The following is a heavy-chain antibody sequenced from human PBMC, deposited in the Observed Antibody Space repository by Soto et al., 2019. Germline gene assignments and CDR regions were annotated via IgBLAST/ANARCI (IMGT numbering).Heavy chain of an antibody. CDR1: GGSISSGGYS. V-gene: IGHV4-30-2*01. D-gene: IGHD4-17*01. J-gene: IGHJ5*02. Sequence: QLQLQESGSGLVEPSQTLSLTCAVSGGSISSGGYSWSWIRQPPGKDLEWIGYIYHSGSTYYNPSLKSRVTISVDRSNNQFSLKLSSVTAADTAVYYCARTMSTVTTLAFRLFDPWGQGTLVTVSS. CDR3: ARTMSTVTTLAFRLFDP. CDR2: IYHSGST.